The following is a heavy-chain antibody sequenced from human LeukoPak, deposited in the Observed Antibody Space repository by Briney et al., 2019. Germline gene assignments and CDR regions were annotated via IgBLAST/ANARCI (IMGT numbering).Heavy chain of an antibody. D-gene: IGHD3-10*01. J-gene: IGHJ4*02. CDR1: GFTFSNAW. Sequence: GGSLRLSCAASGFTFSNAWMSWVRQAPGKGLEWVGRIKSKTDGGTTDYAAPVKGRSTISRDDSKNTLYLQMNSLKTEDTAVYYCTTRKLFRLLWFGELSGDPPTYWGQGTLVTVSS. CDR3: TTRKLFRLLWFGELSGDPPTY. V-gene: IGHV3-15*01. CDR2: IKSKTDGGTT.